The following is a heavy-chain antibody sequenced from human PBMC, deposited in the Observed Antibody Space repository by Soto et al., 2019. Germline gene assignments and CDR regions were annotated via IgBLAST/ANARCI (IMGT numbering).Heavy chain of an antibody. CDR1: GFSFRNYG. CDR2: ISWHSGTI. Sequence: EVHLVESGGGLVQPGRSLRLSCAASGFSFRNYGMHWVRRVSGKGLEWVSGISWHSGTIGYADSVRGRFTISRDNAKNSLYLQMNSLRPEDTALYYCVKEKLYSNYEYYFDSWGQGTLVTVSS. V-gene: IGHV3-9*01. CDR3: VKEKLYSNYEYYFDS. J-gene: IGHJ4*02. D-gene: IGHD4-4*01.